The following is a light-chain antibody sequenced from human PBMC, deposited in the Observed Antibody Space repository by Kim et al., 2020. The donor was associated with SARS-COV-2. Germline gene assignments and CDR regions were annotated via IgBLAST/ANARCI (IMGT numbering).Light chain of an antibody. CDR3: QSADSSGTYV. CDR1: ALPKQY. J-gene: IGLJ1*01. CDR2: KDS. Sequence: VSPGQTARITCSGDALPKQYAYWYQQKPGQAPILVIYKDSERPSGIPERFSGSSSGTTVTLTISGVQAEDEADYYCQSADSSGTYVFGSGTKVTVL. V-gene: IGLV3-25*03.